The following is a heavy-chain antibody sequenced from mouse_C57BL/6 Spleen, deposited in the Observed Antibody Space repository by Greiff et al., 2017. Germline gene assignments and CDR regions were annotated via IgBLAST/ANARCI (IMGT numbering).Heavy chain of an antibody. CDR1: GFTFSDYG. D-gene: IGHD4-1*01. CDR2: ISSGSSTI. CDR3: AGLGRGAY. V-gene: IGHV5-17*01. J-gene: IGHJ3*01. Sequence: EVQRVESGGGLVKPGGSLKLSCAASGFTFSDYGMHWVRQAPEKGLEWVAYISSGSSTIYYADTVKGRFTISRDNAKNTLFLQMTSLRSEDTAMYYCAGLGRGAYWGQGTLVTVSA.